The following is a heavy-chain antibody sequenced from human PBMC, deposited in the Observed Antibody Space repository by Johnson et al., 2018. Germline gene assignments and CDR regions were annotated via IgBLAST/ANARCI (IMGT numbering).Heavy chain of an antibody. CDR2: IRSKANSYAT. Sequence: VQLQESGGGLVQPGGSXKLSCAASGFTFSGSAMHWVRQASGKGLAWVGRIRSKANSYATAYAASVKGMFTISRDDSKNTAYLQMNSLKTEDTAVYYCTSEGHWGQGTLVTVSS. J-gene: IGHJ1*01. CDR1: GFTFSGSA. CDR3: TSEGH. V-gene: IGHV3-73*02.